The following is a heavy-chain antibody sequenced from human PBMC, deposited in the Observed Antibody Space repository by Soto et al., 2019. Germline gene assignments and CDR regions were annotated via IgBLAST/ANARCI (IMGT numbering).Heavy chain of an antibody. CDR1: GYTFTSYY. J-gene: IGHJ6*02. CDR2: INPSGGST. Sequence: QVQLVQSGAEVKKPGASVKVSCKASGYTFTSYYMHWVRQAPGQGLEWMGIINPSGGSTSYAQKFQGRVTMTRDTSTSTVYMELSSLRSEDTAVYYCASASIVVGGMDVWGQGTTVTVSS. V-gene: IGHV1-46*01. CDR3: ASASIVVGGMDV. D-gene: IGHD2-15*01.